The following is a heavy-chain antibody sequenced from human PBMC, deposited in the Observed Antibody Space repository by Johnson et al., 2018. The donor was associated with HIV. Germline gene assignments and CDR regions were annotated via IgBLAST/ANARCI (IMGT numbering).Heavy chain of an antibody. J-gene: IGHJ3*02. CDR1: GFSFSDYY. CDR2: ISSSRSNI. Sequence: VQLVESGGGLVKPGGSLRLSCAASGFSFSDYYMSWIRQAPGKGLEWVSYISSSRSNIYYADSVKGRFTISRDNAKNSLYLQMNSRRAEDTAVYYCARERASLWFRASGAAFDIWGQGTMVTVSS. V-gene: IGHV3-11*04. CDR3: ARERASLWFRASGAAFDI. D-gene: IGHD3-10*01.